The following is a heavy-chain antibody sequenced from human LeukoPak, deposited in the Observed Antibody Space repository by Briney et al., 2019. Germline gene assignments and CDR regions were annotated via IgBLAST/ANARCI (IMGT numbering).Heavy chain of an antibody. Sequence: ASVKVSCTASGYTFTGYYIHWVRQAPGQELEWMGWINPNSGGTNYAQKFQGRVTMTRDTSIRTAYMELSRLRSDDTAMYYCARYYIEGRCFDYWGQGTLVTVSS. CDR3: ARYYIEGRCFDY. CDR2: INPNSGGT. D-gene: IGHD3-10*01. J-gene: IGHJ4*02. V-gene: IGHV1-2*02. CDR1: GYTFTGYY.